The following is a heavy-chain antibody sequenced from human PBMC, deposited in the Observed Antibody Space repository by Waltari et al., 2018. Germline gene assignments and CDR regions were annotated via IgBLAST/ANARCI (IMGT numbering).Heavy chain of an antibody. CDR2: IHPSGRT. Sequence: QVQLQESGPGLVKPSGTLSLTCVVSGDSMRSTSWWSWVRQPPGKGLEWIGQIHPSGRTNYNPSLPSLDSRVTMSIDTSNNLISLEVTSATAADTAVYYCARDRGRGLYLDSWGRGSLVTVSP. V-gene: IGHV4-4*02. D-gene: IGHD2-15*01. J-gene: IGHJ4*02. CDR3: ARDRGRGLYLDS. CDR1: GDSMRSTSW.